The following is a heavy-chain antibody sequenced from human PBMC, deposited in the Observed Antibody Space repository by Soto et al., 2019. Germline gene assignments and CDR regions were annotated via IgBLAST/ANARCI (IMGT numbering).Heavy chain of an antibody. CDR2: ISYDGSNK. J-gene: IGHJ3*02. Sequence: QVQLVESGGGVVQPGRSLRLSCAASGFTFSSYAMHWVRQAPGKGLEWVAVISYDGSNKYYADSVTGRFTISRDNSKNTLYLQMNSLRAEDTAVYYCASHPPGLLTHHAFDIWGQGTMVTVSS. V-gene: IGHV3-30-3*01. D-gene: IGHD2-15*01. CDR1: GFTFSSYA. CDR3: ASHPPGLLTHHAFDI.